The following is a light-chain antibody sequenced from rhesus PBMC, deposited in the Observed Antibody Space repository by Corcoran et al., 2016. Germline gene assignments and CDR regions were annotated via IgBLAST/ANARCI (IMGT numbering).Light chain of an antibody. J-gene: IGKJ2*01. CDR1: ENVNNY. CDR2: KAS. CDR3: QHNYGTPMYS. V-gene: IGKV1-74*01. Sequence: DIQMTQSPSSLSASVGDTVTITCRASENVNNYLNWYQQKPGKAPKLLIYKASTLQSGVPSRFSGSGSGTDSTFTISSLQSEDVATYYCQHNYGTPMYSFGQGTKVEIK.